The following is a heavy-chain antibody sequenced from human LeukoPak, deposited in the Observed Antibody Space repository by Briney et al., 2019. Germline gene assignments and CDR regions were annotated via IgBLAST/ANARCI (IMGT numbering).Heavy chain of an antibody. CDR3: ARDHGGYCSGGSCRNWYFDL. J-gene: IGHJ2*01. CDR1: GFTFSDYY. Sequence: GGSLRLSCAASGFTFSDYYMSWIRQAPGKGLEWVSYISSSGSTIYYADSVKGRFTISRDNAKNSLYLQMNSLRAEDTAVYYCARDHGGYCSGGSCRNWYFDLWGRGTLVTVSS. CDR2: ISSSGSTI. V-gene: IGHV3-11*04. D-gene: IGHD2-15*01.